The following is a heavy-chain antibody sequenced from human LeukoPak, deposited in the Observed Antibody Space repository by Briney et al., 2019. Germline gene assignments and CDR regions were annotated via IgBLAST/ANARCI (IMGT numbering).Heavy chain of an antibody. Sequence: GGSLRLSCAASGFTFSSYAMSWVRQAPGKGLEWVSAISGSASSTYHADSVKGRFTISRDNAKNSLYLQMNSLRAEDTALYYCAKGVYGSGTPPPDYWGQGTLVTVSS. V-gene: IGHV3-23*01. D-gene: IGHD3-10*01. CDR1: GFTFSSYA. CDR2: ISGSASST. CDR3: AKGVYGSGTPPPDY. J-gene: IGHJ4*02.